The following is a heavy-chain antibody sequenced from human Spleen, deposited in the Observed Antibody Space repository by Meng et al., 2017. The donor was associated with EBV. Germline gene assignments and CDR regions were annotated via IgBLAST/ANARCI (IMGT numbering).Heavy chain of an antibody. CDR3: ARDHAGYSSGWSGTG. CDR2: VSYSGST. V-gene: IGHV4-39*07. J-gene: IGHJ4*02. D-gene: IGHD6-19*01. Sequence: QVAESGPGLVKALETLSLTCTVPGGSTISGSSYYWGWIRQPPGKGLEWIGSVSYSGSTYYHPSIKSRITISIDTSKNQFSLKLSSVTAADTAVYYCARDHAGYSSGWSGTGWGQGTLVTVSS. CDR1: GGSTISGSSYY.